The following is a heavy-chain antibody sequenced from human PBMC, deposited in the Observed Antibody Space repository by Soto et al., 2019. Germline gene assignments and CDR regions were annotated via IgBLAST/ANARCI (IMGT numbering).Heavy chain of an antibody. Sequence: GSLRLSCAASGXTFSSYSMGWVRQGPGKGLELVAVVSIGGSTHYADSVRGRFTISRDNSKNTLSLQMNSLTAEDTAVYFCAKRRGAGGHFDYWGQGALGTVSS. CDR2: VSIGGST. J-gene: IGHJ4*02. CDR3: AKRRGAGGHFDY. D-gene: IGHD2-15*01. CDR1: GXTFSSYS. V-gene: IGHV3-23*01.